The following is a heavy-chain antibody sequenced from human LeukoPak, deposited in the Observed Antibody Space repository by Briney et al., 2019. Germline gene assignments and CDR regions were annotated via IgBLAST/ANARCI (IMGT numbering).Heavy chain of an antibody. CDR2: ISYDGSNK. CDR1: GFTFSSYA. CDR3: ARDPAVAGAIPPDY. J-gene: IGHJ4*02. Sequence: GGSLRLSCAASGFTFSSYAMHWVRQAPGKGLEWVAVISYDGSNKYYADSVKGRFTISRDNSKNTLYLQMNSLRAEDTAVYYCARDPAVAGAIPPDYWGQGTLVTVSS. D-gene: IGHD6-19*01. V-gene: IGHV3-30-3*01.